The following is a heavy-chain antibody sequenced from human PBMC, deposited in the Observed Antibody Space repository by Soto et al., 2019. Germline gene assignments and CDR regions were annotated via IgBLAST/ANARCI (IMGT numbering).Heavy chain of an antibody. Sequence: EVQLVESGGALVQPGGSLKLSCAASGFTFSASAMHWVRQASGKGLEWIGLIRNKANSYATAYAASVKGRFTISRDDSKNTAYLQMHSLKTEDTAVYYCTRYDKSGYHFDYWGQGTLVTVSS. V-gene: IGHV3-73*02. J-gene: IGHJ4*02. D-gene: IGHD3-22*01. CDR1: GFTFSASA. CDR3: TRYDKSGYHFDY. CDR2: IRNKANSYAT.